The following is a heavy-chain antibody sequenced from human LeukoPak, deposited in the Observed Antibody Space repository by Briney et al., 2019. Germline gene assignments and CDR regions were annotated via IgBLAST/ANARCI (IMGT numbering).Heavy chain of an antibody. V-gene: IGHV4-39*07. CDR2: IYYSGST. Sequence: SETLSLTCTVSGGSISSSSYYWGWIRQPPGKGLEWIGSIYYSGSTYYNPSLKSRVTISVDTSKNQFSLKLSSVTAADTAVYYCARSSTSWNTYYYYYMDVWGKGTTVTVSS. J-gene: IGHJ6*03. CDR1: GGSISSSSYY. D-gene: IGHD2-2*01. CDR3: ARSSTSWNTYYYYYMDV.